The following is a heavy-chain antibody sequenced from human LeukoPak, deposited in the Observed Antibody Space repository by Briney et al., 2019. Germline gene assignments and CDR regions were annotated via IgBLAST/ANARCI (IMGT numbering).Heavy chain of an antibody. D-gene: IGHD3-10*01. CDR1: GGSISSGDYY. V-gene: IGHV4-30-4*08. CDR3: ARDPGNLWFGESPAFDI. Sequence: PSQTLSLTCTVSGGSISSGDYYWSWIRQPPGKGLEWNGYIYYSGSTYYNPSLKSRVTISVDTSKNQFSLKLSSVTAADTAVYCCARDPGNLWFGESPAFDIWGQGTMVTVSS. CDR2: IYYSGST. J-gene: IGHJ3*02.